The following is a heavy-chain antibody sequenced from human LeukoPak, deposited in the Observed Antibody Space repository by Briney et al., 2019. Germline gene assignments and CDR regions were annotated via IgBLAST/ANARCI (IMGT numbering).Heavy chain of an antibody. J-gene: IGHJ3*02. D-gene: IGHD3-10*01. CDR2: IYHSGST. CDR3: ARAAQSHYYGPGNYPSVFDI. V-gene: IGHV4-31*03. Sequence: SETLSLTCSVSGDSISSGDYYWSWIRQHPERGLEWIGYIYHSGSTFYNPSLKSRVIMSVDTSKNQFSLKLSSVTAADTAVYYCARAAQSHYYGPGNYPSVFDIWGQGTMVTVSS. CDR1: GDSISSGDYY.